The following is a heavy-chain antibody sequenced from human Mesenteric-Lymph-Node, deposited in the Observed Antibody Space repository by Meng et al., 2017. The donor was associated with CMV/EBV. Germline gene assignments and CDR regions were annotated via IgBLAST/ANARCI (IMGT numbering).Heavy chain of an antibody. Sequence: SETLSLTCTVSGGSVMTYYWSWVRQPPGKGLEWIGYIYYSGSTIYNPSLKTRVTMSVDTSKNQFSLKLSSVTAADTAVYYCARGLHLGSYYFDSWGQGTLVTVSS. CDR2: IYYSGST. V-gene: IGHV4-59*02. CDR3: ARGLHLGSYYFDS. D-gene: IGHD2-21*01. J-gene: IGHJ4*02. CDR1: GGSVMTYY.